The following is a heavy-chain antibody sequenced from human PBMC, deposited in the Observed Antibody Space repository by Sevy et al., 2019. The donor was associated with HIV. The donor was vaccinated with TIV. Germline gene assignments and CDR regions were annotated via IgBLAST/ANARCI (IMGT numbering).Heavy chain of an antibody. Sequence: GVSLRLSCAASGFTFSSYAMHWVRQAPGKGLEWVAVISYDGSNKYYADSVKGRFTISRDNSKNTLHLQMNSLRAEDTAVYYCARGKAALPGYYYGMDVWGQGTTVTVSS. V-gene: IGHV3-30*04. CDR1: GFTFSSYA. CDR3: ARGKAALPGYYYGMDV. J-gene: IGHJ6*02. CDR2: ISYDGSNK. D-gene: IGHD6-6*01.